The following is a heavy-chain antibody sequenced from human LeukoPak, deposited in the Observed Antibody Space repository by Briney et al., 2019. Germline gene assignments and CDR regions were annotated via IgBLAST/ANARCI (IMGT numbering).Heavy chain of an antibody. CDR2: ISSSSSSYT. D-gene: IGHD3-16*02. CDR1: GFTFSDYY. Sequence: PGGSLRLSCAASGFTFSDYYMSWIRQAPGKGLEWVSCISSSSSSYTNYADSVKGRFTISRDNAKNSLYLQMNSLRAEDTAVYYCARLTFGGVIGFDYWGQGTLVTVSS. CDR3: ARLTFGGVIGFDY. V-gene: IGHV3-11*06. J-gene: IGHJ4*02.